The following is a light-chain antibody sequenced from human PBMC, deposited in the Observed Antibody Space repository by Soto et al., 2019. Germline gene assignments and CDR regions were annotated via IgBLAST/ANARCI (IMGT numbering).Light chain of an antibody. CDR3: QQANSFPRT. J-gene: IGKJ1*01. V-gene: IGKV1D-12*01. Sequence: DIPMTQSPSSVSASVGDRVTITCRASQAISTWLAWYQQKPGKAPKLLIYAASNLQTGVPSRFSGSGSGTDFTLTIGSLQPEDFATYYCQQANSFPRTCGQGTKVEIK. CDR2: AAS. CDR1: QAISTW.